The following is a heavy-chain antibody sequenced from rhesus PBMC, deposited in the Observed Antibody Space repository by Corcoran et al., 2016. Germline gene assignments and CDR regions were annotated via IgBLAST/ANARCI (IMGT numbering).Heavy chain of an antibody. D-gene: IGHD1-26*01. CDR1: GFSLSTSGMG. V-gene: IGHV2S1*01. Sequence: QVTLKESGPALVKPTQTLTLTCTFSGFSLSTSGMGVGWIRQPPGKALEWLASIYWDDDKYYTTSPKSRRTISKDTSKNQVVLTKTNMDPVDTATYYCARGNYGTPYYWGQGVLVTVSS. CDR3: ARGNYGTPYY. CDR2: IYWDDDK. J-gene: IGHJ4*01.